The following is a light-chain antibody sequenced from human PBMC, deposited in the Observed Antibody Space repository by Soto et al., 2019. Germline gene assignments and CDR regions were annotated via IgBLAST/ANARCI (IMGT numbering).Light chain of an antibody. Sequence: DIQMTQSPSTLSAAVGDRVTITCRASQSMNDWLAWYQHKPGKPPKFLIYDASSLQSGVPSRFSASGSGTEFPLTIGTLQPDDVATFYCLGYIAFSQTFDQGTKVEI. CDR2: DAS. V-gene: IGKV1-5*01. J-gene: IGKJ1*01. CDR1: QSMNDW. CDR3: LGYIAFSQT.